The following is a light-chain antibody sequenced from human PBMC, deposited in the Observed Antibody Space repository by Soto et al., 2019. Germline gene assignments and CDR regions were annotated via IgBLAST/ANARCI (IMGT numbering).Light chain of an antibody. CDR3: LQSFTTWT. CDR1: QGISNY. Sequence: DIQMTQSPSSLSASVGDRVTITCRASQGISNYLAWYQQKPGKVPERLIYGATNLQSGVPSRFSGSGSGTEFTLTISGLQPEDFATYYCLQSFTTWTFGQGTKVDI. CDR2: GAT. V-gene: IGKV1-17*01. J-gene: IGKJ1*01.